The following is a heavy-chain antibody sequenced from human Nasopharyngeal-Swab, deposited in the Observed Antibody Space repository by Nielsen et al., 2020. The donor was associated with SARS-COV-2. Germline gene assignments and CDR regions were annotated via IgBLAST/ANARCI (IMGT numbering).Heavy chain of an antibody. CDR2: INGDGTRI. D-gene: IGHD3-10*01. CDR3: AKDLQWFGELLPDYFDY. J-gene: IGHJ4*02. CDR1: RFTFSRYW. V-gene: IGHV3-74*01. Sequence: GESLKISCTASRFTFSRYWIHWVRQVPGKGLVWVSRINGDGTRINYADSVKGRFTISRDNSKNTLYLQMNSLRAEDTAVYYCAKDLQWFGELLPDYFDYWGQGTLVTVSS.